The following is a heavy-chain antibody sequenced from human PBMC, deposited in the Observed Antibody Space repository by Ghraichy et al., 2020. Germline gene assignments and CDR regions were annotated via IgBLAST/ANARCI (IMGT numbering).Heavy chain of an antibody. CDR1: GFTFSTYT. CDR3: ARASYSSFDKYSGYDEYYFDY. CDR2: ISYDGSGQ. D-gene: IGHD5-12*01. V-gene: IGHV3-30*04. Sequence: GGSLRLSCAASGFTFSTYTIHWVRQAPGKGLEWVALISYDGSGQSYADSVKGRFTISRDNSKDSLYLHMNSLRAGDTAVYYCARASYSSFDKYSGYDEYYFDYWGQGARVTVSS. J-gene: IGHJ4*02.